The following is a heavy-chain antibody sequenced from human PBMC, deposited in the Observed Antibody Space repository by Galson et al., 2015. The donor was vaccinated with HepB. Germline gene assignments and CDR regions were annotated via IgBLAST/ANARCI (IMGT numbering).Heavy chain of an antibody. CDR3: ARDTSRDGYNYSHDY. D-gene: IGHD5-24*01. J-gene: IGHJ4*02. Sequence: SVKVSCKASGGTFSSYAISWVRQAPGQGLEWMGGIIPIFGTANYAQKFQGRVTITADESTSTAYMELSSLRSEDTAVYYCARDTSRDGYNYSHDYWGQETLVTVSS. CDR2: IIPIFGTA. V-gene: IGHV1-69*13. CDR1: GGTFSSYA.